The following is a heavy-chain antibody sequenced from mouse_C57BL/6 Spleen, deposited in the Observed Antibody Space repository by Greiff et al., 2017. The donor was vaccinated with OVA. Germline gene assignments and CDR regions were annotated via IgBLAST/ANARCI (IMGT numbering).Heavy chain of an antibody. CDR1: GFSLTSYG. V-gene: IGHV2-5*01. Sequence: VKLMESGPGLVQPSQSLSITCTVSGFSLTSYGVHWVRQSPGKGLEWLGVIWRGGSTDYNAAFMSRLSITKDNSKSQVFFKMNSLQADDTAIYYCAKNHGYEGNYFDYWGQGTTLTVSS. CDR3: AKNHGYEGNYFDY. D-gene: IGHD2-2*01. J-gene: IGHJ2*01. CDR2: IWRGGST.